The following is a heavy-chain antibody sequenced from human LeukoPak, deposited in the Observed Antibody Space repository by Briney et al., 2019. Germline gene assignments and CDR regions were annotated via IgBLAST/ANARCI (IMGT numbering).Heavy chain of an antibody. D-gene: IGHD3-9*01. CDR1: WFIVSSNY. J-gene: IGHJ6*03. CDR3: ARGIEGGRYDIRYYYYMYV. CDR2: IYSGGST. V-gene: IGHV3-53*01. Sequence: GGSLRLSCAASWFIVSSNYMRWVRQPPGGWLGWVSVIYSGGSTYYAASVKGRFPISRDNSKNTLYLQMNSLRAEDTAVYYGARGIEGGRYDIRYYYYMYVWGKGTTVTVSS.